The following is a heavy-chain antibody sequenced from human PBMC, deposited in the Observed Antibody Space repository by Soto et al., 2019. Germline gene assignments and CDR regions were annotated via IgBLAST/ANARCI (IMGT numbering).Heavy chain of an antibody. D-gene: IGHD3-9*01. CDR3: ARHPPGLRHIRYCDWLSAGGAFDI. J-gene: IGHJ3*02. V-gene: IGHV5-10-1*01. CDR1: GYSFTSYW. Sequence: GESLKISCKGSGYSFTSYWISWVRQMPWKGREGMGRIDPSDSYTNYSPSFQGHVTISADKAISTAYLQWSSLKASDTAMYYCARHPPGLRHIRYCDWLSAGGAFDIWGQGTLVTVSS. CDR2: IDPSDSYT.